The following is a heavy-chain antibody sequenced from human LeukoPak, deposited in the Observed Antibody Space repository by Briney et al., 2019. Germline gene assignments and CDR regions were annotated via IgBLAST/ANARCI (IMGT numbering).Heavy chain of an antibody. V-gene: IGHV3-11*03. CDR3: AAGTAADY. J-gene: IGHJ4*02. D-gene: IGHD6-13*01. Sequence: KTGGSLRLSCVVSGIPFGDYYMNWIRQAPGKGLEWISYISSSSSYRDYAASVKGRFTISRDNAKNVLYLQMNSLRVEDTAVYYCAAGTAADYWGLGTLVAVSS. CDR1: GIPFGDYY. CDR2: ISSSSSYR.